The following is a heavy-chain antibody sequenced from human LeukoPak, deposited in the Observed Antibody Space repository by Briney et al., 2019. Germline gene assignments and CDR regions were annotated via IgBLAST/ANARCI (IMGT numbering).Heavy chain of an antibody. D-gene: IGHD2-2*01. CDR3: AREEGTLGYCSSTSCSALDY. V-gene: IGHV1-2*02. J-gene: IGHJ4*02. CDR1: GYTFTGYY. Sequence: ASVKVSCKASGYTFTGYYMHWVRQAPGQGLEWMGWINPNSGGTNYAQKFQGRVTMTRDTSISTAYMELSRLRSDDTAVYYCAREEGTLGYCSSTSCSALDYWGQGTLVTVSS. CDR2: INPNSGGT.